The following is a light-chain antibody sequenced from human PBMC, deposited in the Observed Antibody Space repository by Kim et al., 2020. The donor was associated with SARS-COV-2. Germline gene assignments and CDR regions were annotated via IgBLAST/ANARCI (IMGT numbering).Light chain of an antibody. J-gene: IGLJ2*01. CDR1: KLGDKY. CDR3: QAWDSSTAI. V-gene: IGLV3-1*01. CDR2: QNN. Sequence: ASPGQTASIACYGEKLGDKYACWYQQEPGQSPLMVIYQNNKRPAWFPERFSGSNSGNAATLTISGTQAVDEADYYCQAWDSSTAIFGGGTQLTVL.